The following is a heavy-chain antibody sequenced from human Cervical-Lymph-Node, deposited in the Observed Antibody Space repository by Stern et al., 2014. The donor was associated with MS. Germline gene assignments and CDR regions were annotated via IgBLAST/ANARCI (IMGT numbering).Heavy chain of an antibody. CDR1: GYTFTDYA. D-gene: IGHD5-18*01. CDR3: AVLSVDADFDY. Sequence: QMQLVQSGAEVKKPGASVKVSCTASGYTFTDYAISWVRQAPGQGLEWMAWISAYNGDTNFAQEVQGRVSLTTDTATSTAYMELRSLRSDDTAAYYCAVLSVDADFDYWGQGTLVTVSS. CDR2: ISAYNGDT. J-gene: IGHJ4*02. V-gene: IGHV1-18*01.